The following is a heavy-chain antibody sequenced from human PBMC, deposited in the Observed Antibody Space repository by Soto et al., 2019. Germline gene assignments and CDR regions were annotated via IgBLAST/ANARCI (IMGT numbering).Heavy chain of an antibody. J-gene: IGHJ6*02. CDR2: ISYDGSNK. CDR3: ATIAAGYSGYAYGMDV. Sequence: QVQLVESGGGVVQPGRSLRLSCAASGFTFSSYGMHWVRQAPGKGLEWVAVISYDGSNKYYADCVKGRFTISRDNSKKTLYLQMNSLRAEDTAVYYCATIAAGYSGYAYGMDVWGQGTTVTVSS. V-gene: IGHV3-30*03. D-gene: IGHD5-12*01. CDR1: GFTFSSYG.